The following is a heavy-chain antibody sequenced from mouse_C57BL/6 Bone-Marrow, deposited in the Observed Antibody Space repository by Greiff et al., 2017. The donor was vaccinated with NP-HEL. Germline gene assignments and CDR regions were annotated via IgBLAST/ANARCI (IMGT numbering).Heavy chain of an antibody. CDR1: GYTFTSYW. CDR3: ARGFITTVVATDYYAMDY. Sequence: QVQLQQPGAELVRPGTSVKLSCKASGYTFTSYWMHWVKQRPGQGLAWIGVLDPSDSYPNYNQKFKGKATLTVDTSSSTAYMQLSSLTSEDSAVYYCARGFITTVVATDYYAMDYWGQGTSVTVSS. CDR2: LDPSDSYP. D-gene: IGHD1-1*01. V-gene: IGHV1-59*01. J-gene: IGHJ4*01.